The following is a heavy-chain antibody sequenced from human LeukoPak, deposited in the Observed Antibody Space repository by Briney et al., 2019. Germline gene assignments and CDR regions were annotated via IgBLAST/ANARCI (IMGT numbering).Heavy chain of an antibody. D-gene: IGHD5-18*01. J-gene: IGHJ5*02. V-gene: IGHV3-53*01. CDR2: IYSGGST. CDR1: GFTVSSNY. Sequence: RGSLRLSCAASGFTVSSNYMSWVRQAPGKGLEWVSVIYSGGSTYYADSVKGRFTISRDNSKNTLYLQMNSLRAEDTAVYYCAILVDTAMVSPWFDPWGQGTLVTVSS. CDR3: AILVDTAMVSPWFDP.